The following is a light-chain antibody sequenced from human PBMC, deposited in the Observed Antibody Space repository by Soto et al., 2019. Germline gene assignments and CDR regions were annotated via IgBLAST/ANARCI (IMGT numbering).Light chain of an antibody. CDR1: SSNIGGNS. CDR3: GSWDSSLGAYV. CDR2: DDN. Sequence: QSVLTQPPSVSAAPGQKVTISCSGSSSNIGGNSVSWYQQLPGTAPKLLIYDDNKRPSGIPDRFSGSKSGTSATLGITGFQTGDEADYYCGSWDSSLGAYVLGPGTKV. J-gene: IGLJ1*01. V-gene: IGLV1-51*01.